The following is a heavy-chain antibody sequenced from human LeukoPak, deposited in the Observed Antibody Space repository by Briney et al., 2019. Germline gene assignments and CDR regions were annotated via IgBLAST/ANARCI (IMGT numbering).Heavy chain of an antibody. D-gene: IGHD3-22*01. V-gene: IGHV3-23*01. CDR2: ISGSDDGT. CDR1: GFTFSTYA. J-gene: IGHJ3*02. Sequence: GGSLRLSCAASGFTFSTYAMSWVRQIPGKGLEWVSAISGSDDGTYYADSVKGRFTISRDNSRNTLYLQMNSLRAEDTAVYYCASRYYYDSSGYYYDDAFDIWGQGTMVTVSS. CDR3: ASRYYYDSSGYYYDDAFDI.